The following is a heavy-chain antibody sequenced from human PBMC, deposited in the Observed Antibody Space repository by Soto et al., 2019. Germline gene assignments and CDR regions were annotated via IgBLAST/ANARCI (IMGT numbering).Heavy chain of an antibody. D-gene: IGHD1-1*01. CDR2: INTNSAYI. CDR3: AREALSTVPPS. Sequence: VQLVESGGGLVNPGGSLRLSCAASGFAFNVYSMNWVRQAPGKGLEWVSSINTNSAYISYADSVKGRFTTSRDNSRNSLYLQMHNLRAEDTAVYYCAREALSTVPPSWGQGTLVTVSA. CDR1: GFAFNVYS. V-gene: IGHV3-21*01. J-gene: IGHJ4*02.